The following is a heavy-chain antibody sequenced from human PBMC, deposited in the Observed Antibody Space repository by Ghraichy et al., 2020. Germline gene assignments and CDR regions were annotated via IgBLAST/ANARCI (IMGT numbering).Heavy chain of an antibody. CDR1: GFTFSSYD. Sequence: GGSLRLSCAASGFTFSSYDMHWVRQATGKGLEWVSAIGTAGDTYYPGSVKGRFTISRENAKNSLYLQMNSLRAGDTAVYYCARGNFNWNDKMDAFDIWGQGTMVTVSS. V-gene: IGHV3-13*01. CDR2: IGTAGDT. D-gene: IGHD1-1*01. CDR3: ARGNFNWNDKMDAFDI. J-gene: IGHJ3*02.